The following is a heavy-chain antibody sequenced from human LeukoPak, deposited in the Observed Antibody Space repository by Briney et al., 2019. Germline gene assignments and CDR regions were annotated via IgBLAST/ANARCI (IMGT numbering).Heavy chain of an antibody. CDR2: INPNSGCT. V-gene: IGHV1-2*02. CDR1: GYTFTCYY. CDR3: ARLFSSRYEEGRYYYYYGMDV. Sequence: GASVKVSCKASGYTFTCYYMHWVRQAAAQGRDWMGCINPNSGCTNYAQKFQGRVTMTRDTSISTTYMELRRLRSDDTGVYYCARLFSSRYEEGRYYYYYGMDVWGQGTTVTVSS. D-gene: IGHD6-13*01. J-gene: IGHJ6*02.